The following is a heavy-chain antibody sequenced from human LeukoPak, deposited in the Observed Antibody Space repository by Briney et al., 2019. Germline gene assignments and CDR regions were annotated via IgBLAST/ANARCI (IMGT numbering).Heavy chain of an antibody. D-gene: IGHD6-13*01. Sequence: FETLSLTFTCSCCSISKSSFYWGWVPHPPGEGLGWVGSIYYSGSTYYNPSLKSRFTISVDTSKNQFSLKLSSVTAADTAVYYCARDWQPPGARIDYWGQGTLVTVSS. V-gene: IGHV4-39*07. CDR2: IYYSGST. CDR1: CCSISKSSFY. J-gene: IGHJ4*02. CDR3: ARDWQPPGARIDY.